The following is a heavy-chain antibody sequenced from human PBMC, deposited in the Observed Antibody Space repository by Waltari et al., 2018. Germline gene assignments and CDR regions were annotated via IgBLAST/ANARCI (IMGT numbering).Heavy chain of an antibody. CDR2: IKQDGSEK. CDR3: AREKYSSSWYLDY. Sequence: EVQLVESGGGLVQPGGYLRLSCAASGFTFSSYWMSWVRQAPGKGLEWVANIKQDGSEKYYVDSVKGRFTISRDNAKNSLYLQMNSLRAEDTAAYYCAREKYSSSWYLDYWGQGTLVTVSS. D-gene: IGHD6-13*01. CDR1: GFTFSSYW. J-gene: IGHJ4*02. V-gene: IGHV3-7*04.